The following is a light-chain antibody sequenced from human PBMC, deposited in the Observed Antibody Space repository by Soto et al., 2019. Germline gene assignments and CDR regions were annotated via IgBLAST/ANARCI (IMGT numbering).Light chain of an antibody. V-gene: IGLV1-40*01. CDR3: QSYDSGRSGGL. CDR2: ENT. CDR1: RSNIGAVFD. Sequence: QSVLTQPPSGSGAPGQRVTISFTGSRSNIGAVFDVHWYQQVPGADPKPLIYENTKRPSGVPDRFSGSKSGTSASLAINGVQAGAEADYYCQSYDSGRSGGLFGGGTKLTVL. J-gene: IGLJ2*01.